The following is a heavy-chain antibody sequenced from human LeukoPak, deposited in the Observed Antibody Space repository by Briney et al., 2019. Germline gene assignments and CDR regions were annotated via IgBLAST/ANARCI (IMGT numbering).Heavy chain of an antibody. CDR1: GFTFSSYA. Sequence: GGSLRLSCAASGFTFSSYAMHWVRQAPGKGLEWVAVISYDGSNKYYADSVKGRFTISRDNSKNTLYLQMNSLRAEDTAVYYCARGASYSSSWNWGQGTLVTVSS. V-gene: IGHV3-30-3*01. D-gene: IGHD6-13*01. CDR3: ARGASYSSSWN. CDR2: ISYDGSNK. J-gene: IGHJ4*02.